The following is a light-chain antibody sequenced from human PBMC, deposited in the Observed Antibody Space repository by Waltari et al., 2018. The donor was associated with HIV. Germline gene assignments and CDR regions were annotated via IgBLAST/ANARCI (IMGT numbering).Light chain of an antibody. CDR1: SSNIGTGYD. Sequence: QSVLTQPPSVSGAPGQRVPISCPGSSSNIGTGYDVKWYQQLPGTAPKLLMYANSFGPSVGPDRFSGSKSGTSASLAITGLQAEDEADYYCQSYDSSLSSVVFGGGTKLTVL. CDR3: QSYDSSLSSVV. CDR2: ANS. V-gene: IGLV1-40*01. J-gene: IGLJ2*01.